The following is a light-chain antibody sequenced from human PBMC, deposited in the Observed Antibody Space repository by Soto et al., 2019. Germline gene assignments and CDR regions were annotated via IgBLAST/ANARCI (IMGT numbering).Light chain of an antibody. J-gene: IGLJ3*02. Sequence: QSVVTQPPSASGSPGQSITISCTGTSSDVGSYNLVSWYQQHPGKAPKLMIYEVSKRPSGVSNRFSGSKSGNTASLTISGLQAEDEADYYCCSYAGSSTPWVFGGGTKVTVL. CDR3: CSYAGSSTPWV. CDR1: SSDVGSYNL. V-gene: IGLV2-23*02. CDR2: EVS.